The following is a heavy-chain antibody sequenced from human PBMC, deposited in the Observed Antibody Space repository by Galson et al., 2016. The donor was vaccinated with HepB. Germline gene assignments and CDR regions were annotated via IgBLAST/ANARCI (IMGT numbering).Heavy chain of an antibody. CDR2: INAANGNK. D-gene: IGHD6-6*01. Sequence: SVKVSCKASGYTFSSYAMHWERQAPGQRLEWLGWINAANGNKRYSQELQGRITITRDTSASTAYMDLTSLRSDDTAVYYCARDLGVSSITARSGLDPWGQGTLVTVSS. CDR1: GYTFSSYA. V-gene: IGHV1-3*01. J-gene: IGHJ5*01. CDR3: ARDLGVSSITARSGLDP.